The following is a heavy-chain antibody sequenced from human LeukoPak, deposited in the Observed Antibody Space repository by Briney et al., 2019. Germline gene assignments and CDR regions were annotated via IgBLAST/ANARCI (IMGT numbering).Heavy chain of an antibody. J-gene: IGHJ4*02. V-gene: IGHV3-53*01. CDR1: GFSVSNTY. D-gene: IGHD2-21*02. CDR3: ARGTVTAPDY. CDR2: IYSGGNT. Sequence: GGSLRLSCAASGFSVSNTYMSWVRQAPGKGLEWVSIIYSGGNTYYADSVKGRFTISRDDSKNTLYLQMNRLRPEDTAVYYCARGTVTAPDYWGQGTLVTVSS.